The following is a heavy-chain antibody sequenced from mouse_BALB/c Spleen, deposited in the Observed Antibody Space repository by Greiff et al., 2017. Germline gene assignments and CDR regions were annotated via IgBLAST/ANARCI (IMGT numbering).Heavy chain of an antibody. V-gene: IGHV1-69*02. Sequence: QVQLQQPGAELVKPGASVKLSCKASGYTFTSYWMHWVKQRPGQGLEWIGEIDPSDSYTNYNQKFKGKATLTVDKSSSTAYMQLSSLTSEDSAVYYCARTTTVVNRYAMDYWGQGTSVTVSS. CDR2: IDPSDSYT. CDR3: ARTTTVVNRYAMDY. D-gene: IGHD1-1*01. CDR1: GYTFTSYW. J-gene: IGHJ4*01.